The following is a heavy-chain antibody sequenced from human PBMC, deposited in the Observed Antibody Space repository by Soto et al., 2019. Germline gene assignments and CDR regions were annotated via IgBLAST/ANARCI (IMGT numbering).Heavy chain of an antibody. CDR3: AKERGLLASFGAVHRDF. Sequence: ELQLLESGGGLVQPGGSLRLSCTASGFPFINYAMTWVRQAPGEGLEWVSTLSSDGDTYYADSVKGRFTVPRDNSTSTLDLRMNRLRGCATAGYFCAKERGLLASFGAVHRDFWGRGALVTVSS. CDR1: GFPFINYA. CDR2: LSSDGDT. J-gene: IGHJ4*02. V-gene: IGHV3-23*01. D-gene: IGHD3-3*01.